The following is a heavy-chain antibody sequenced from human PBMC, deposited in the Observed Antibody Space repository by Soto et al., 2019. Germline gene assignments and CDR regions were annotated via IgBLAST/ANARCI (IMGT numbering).Heavy chain of an antibody. Sequence: QITLKESGPTLVKPTQTLTLTCTFSGFSLTTRGVGVGWIRQPPGKALECLALIYWDDDKRYSPSLKSRLSLTKDTSKHHVVLTMKNVVPVDTATYYCAHIPNYYQYDWFDPRGQGTLVSVSS. V-gene: IGHV2-5*02. CDR1: GFSLTTRGVG. CDR3: AHIPNYYQYDWFDP. CDR2: IYWDDDK. J-gene: IGHJ5*02. D-gene: IGHD3-16*01.